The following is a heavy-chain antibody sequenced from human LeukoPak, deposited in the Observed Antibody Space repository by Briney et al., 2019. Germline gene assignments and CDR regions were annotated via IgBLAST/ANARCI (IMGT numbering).Heavy chain of an antibody. CDR1: GFTFSSYA. J-gene: IGHJ4*02. D-gene: IGHD1-26*01. V-gene: IGHV3-30*04. CDR2: ISYDGSNK. Sequence: GGSLRLSCAASGFTFSSYAMHWVHQAPGKGLEWVAVISYDGSNKYYADSVKGRFTISRDNSKNTLYLQMNSLRAEDTAVYYCARGKSGSYDYFDYWGQGTLVTVSS. CDR3: ARGKSGSYDYFDY.